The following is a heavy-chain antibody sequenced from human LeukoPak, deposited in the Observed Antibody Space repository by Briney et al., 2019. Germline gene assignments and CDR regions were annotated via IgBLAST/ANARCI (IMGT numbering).Heavy chain of an antibody. CDR2: IYHSGRT. CDR3: ARVSVTVAALY. J-gene: IGHJ4*02. D-gene: IGHD6-19*01. Sequence: SETLSLTCAVSGYSFSSAYYWGWIRQPPGKGLEWIGSIYHSGRTYYNPSLNSRVTISVDTSKNQFSLKLSSVTAADTAVYYCARVSVTVAALYWGQGTLVTVSS. CDR1: GYSFSSAYY. V-gene: IGHV4-38-2*01.